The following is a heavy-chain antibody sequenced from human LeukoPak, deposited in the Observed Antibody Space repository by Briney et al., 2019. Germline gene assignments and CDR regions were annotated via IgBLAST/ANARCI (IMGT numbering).Heavy chain of an antibody. CDR2: INAGNGNT. CDR1: GFTFTSYD. CDR3: ARGLRSSSWPKLDY. D-gene: IGHD6-13*01. Sequence: ASVKVSCKTSGFTFTSYDINWVRQATGQRLEWMGWINAGNGNTKYSQKFQGRVTITRDTSASTAYMELSSLRSEDTAVYYCARGLRSSSWPKLDYWGQGTLVTVSS. V-gene: IGHV1-3*01. J-gene: IGHJ4*02.